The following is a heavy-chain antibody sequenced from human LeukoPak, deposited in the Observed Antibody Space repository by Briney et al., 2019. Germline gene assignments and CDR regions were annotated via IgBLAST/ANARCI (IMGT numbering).Heavy chain of an antibody. CDR2: IFVSGST. Sequence: MASETLSLTCTVSGGPIGNYYWTWIRQPAGKGLEWIGRIFVSGSTNYNPSLKGRVTMSVDTSKKQFSLRLTSMSAADTAVYFCARAIFGDSYHGIDVRGQGTTVTVSS. J-gene: IGHJ6*02. CDR1: GGPIGNYY. V-gene: IGHV4-4*07. CDR3: ARAIFGDSYHGIDV. D-gene: IGHD3-10*01.